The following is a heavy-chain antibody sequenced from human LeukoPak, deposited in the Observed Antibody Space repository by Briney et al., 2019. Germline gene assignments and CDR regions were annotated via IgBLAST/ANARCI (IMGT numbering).Heavy chain of an antibody. CDR2: INTGNGNT. D-gene: IGHD3-9*01. V-gene: IGHV1-3*04. Sequence: ASVKVPCKASGYTFTSYAMHWVRQAPGQRLEWMGWINTGNGNTKYSQKFQGRVTITRDTSANTTYMELSSLRSEDTAVYYCARDYYDILTGYPQGMDVWGKGTTVTVSS. CDR3: ARDYYDILTGYPQGMDV. J-gene: IGHJ6*04. CDR1: GYTFTSYA.